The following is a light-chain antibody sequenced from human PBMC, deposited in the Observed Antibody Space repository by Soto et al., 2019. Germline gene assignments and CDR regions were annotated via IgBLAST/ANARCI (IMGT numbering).Light chain of an antibody. Sequence: ELVMTQSPATRSVSQGERATLSCRASQSVSSNLAWYKQKPGQAPRLLIYGASTRATGIPARFSGSGSGTEFTLTIRSLKSEDFAVYYCQQYNNRITFGQGTRLEIK. V-gene: IGKV3-15*01. J-gene: IGKJ5*01. CDR2: GAS. CDR1: QSVSSN. CDR3: QQYNNRIT.